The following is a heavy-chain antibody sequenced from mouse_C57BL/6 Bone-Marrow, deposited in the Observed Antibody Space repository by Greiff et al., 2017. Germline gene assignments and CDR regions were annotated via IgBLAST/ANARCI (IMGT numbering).Heavy chain of an antibody. D-gene: IGHD2-1*01. CDR1: GYTFTSYG. Sequence: EVQLQQSGAELARPGASVKLSCKASGYTFTSYGISWVKQRPEQGLEWIGWIDPENGDTEYASKFQGKATITADTSSNTAYLQLSSLTSEDTAVYYCTTLTTMVTFYAMDYWGQGTSVTVSS. J-gene: IGHJ4*01. CDR2: IDPENGDT. CDR3: TTLTTMVTFYAMDY. V-gene: IGHV14-4*01.